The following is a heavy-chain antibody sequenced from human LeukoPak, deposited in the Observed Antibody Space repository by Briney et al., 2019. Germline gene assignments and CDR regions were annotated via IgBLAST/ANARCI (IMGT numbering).Heavy chain of an antibody. CDR3: AREGIAVAGDFDY. Sequence: PGGSLRLSCAASGFTFSSYSMNWVRQVPGKGLEWVSSISSSSSYIYYADSVKGRFTISRDNAKNSLYLQMNSLRAEDTAVYYCAREGIAVAGDFDYWGQGTLVTVSS. CDR2: ISSSSSYI. CDR1: GFTFSSYS. V-gene: IGHV3-21*01. J-gene: IGHJ4*02. D-gene: IGHD6-19*01.